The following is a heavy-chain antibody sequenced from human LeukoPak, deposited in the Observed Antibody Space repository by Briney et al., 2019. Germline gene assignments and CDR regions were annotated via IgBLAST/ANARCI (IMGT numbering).Heavy chain of an antibody. D-gene: IGHD3-3*01. CDR2: IYTSGST. J-gene: IGHJ4*02. Sequence: SETLSLTCTVSGGSISSGSYYWSWIRQPAGKGLEWIGRIYTSGSTNYNPSLKSRVTISVDTSKNQFSLKLSSVTAADTAVYYCAIETIFGVDYWGQGTLVTVSS. V-gene: IGHV4-61*02. CDR1: GGSISSGSYY. CDR3: AIETIFGVDY.